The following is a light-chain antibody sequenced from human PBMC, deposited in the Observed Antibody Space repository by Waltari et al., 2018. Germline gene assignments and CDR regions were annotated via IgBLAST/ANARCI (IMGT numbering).Light chain of an antibody. V-gene: IGKV3-11*01. CDR1: QSVYTF. CDR2: HAS. Sequence: EIVLTQSPATLSLSPGERATLSCRASQSVYTFLAWYQQKPGQAPTLLIYHASNRAAGIPARFSGSASGTDVTLTISSLEPEDSAVYYCQQRANWPPLTFGGGTKVEI. CDR3: QQRANWPPLT. J-gene: IGKJ4*01.